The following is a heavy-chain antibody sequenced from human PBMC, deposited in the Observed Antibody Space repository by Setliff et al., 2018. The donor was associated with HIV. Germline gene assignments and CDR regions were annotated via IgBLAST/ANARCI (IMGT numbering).Heavy chain of an antibody. CDR1: GFTFSAHG. V-gene: IGHV3-30*02. CDR2: INYDESYE. J-gene: IGHJ6*02. CDR3: TRKHRPGVGMDL. Sequence: PGGSLRLSCAASGFTFSAHGMHWVRQAPGKGLEWVAFINYDESYEYYADSVKGRVTISRDNAKNSLYMQMNSLRVEDTAVYFCTRKHRPGVGMDLWGQGTTVTVSS.